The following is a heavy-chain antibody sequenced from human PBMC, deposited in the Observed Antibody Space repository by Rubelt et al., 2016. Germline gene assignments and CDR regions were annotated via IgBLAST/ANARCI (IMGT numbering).Heavy chain of an antibody. V-gene: IGHV4-34*01. CDR1: GGSFSGYY. Sequence: QVQLQQWGAGLLKPSETLSLTCAVYGGSFSGYYWSWIRQPPGKGLEWIGYIYHSGSTYYNPSLKSRVTISVDRSKNQFSLKLSSVTAADTAVYYCARGPTAGLVRWFDPWGQGTLVTVSS. CDR2: IYHSGST. CDR3: ARGPTAGLVRWFDP. D-gene: IGHD3/OR15-3a*01. J-gene: IGHJ5*02.